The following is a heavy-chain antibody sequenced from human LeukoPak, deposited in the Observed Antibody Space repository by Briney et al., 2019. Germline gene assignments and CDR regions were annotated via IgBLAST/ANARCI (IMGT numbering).Heavy chain of an antibody. CDR2: IIPIFGIA. J-gene: IGHJ6*02. Sequence: SVKVSCKASGGTFSSYAISWVRQAPGQGLEWMGRIIPIFGIANYAQKFQGRVMITADKSTSTAYMELSSLRSEDTAVYYCARDLSGVVIIHYGMDVWGQGTTVTVSS. CDR1: GGTFSSYA. V-gene: IGHV1-69*04. D-gene: IGHD3-3*01. CDR3: ARDLSGVVIIHYGMDV.